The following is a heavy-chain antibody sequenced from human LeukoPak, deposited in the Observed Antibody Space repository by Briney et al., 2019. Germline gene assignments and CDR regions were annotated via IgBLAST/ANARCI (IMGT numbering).Heavy chain of an antibody. Sequence: GGSLRLSCAASGFSVSNHYMAWVRQAPGRRLEWVSFIWADGTTFYTDSVRGRFSVSRDQFKNTLYLQMSSLRPDDTALYYCARDGAGIESWVELDPWGQGTQVTVSA. V-gene: IGHV3-66*02. CDR3: ARDGAGIESWVELDP. CDR1: GFSVSNHY. CDR2: IWADGTT. D-gene: IGHD5-24*01. J-gene: IGHJ5*02.